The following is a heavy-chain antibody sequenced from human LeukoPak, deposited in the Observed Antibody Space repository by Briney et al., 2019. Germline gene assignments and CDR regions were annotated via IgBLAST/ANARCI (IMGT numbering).Heavy chain of an antibody. CDR1: VFTFCSYW. D-gene: IGHD3-16*01. CDR3: TRINYG. Sequence: PGGSLRLSCAASVFTFCSYWMHCVPHAPGKGLMWVSRINSDGSTTSYADSMKGRFTISRDNAKNTLYLQMNSLRVEDTAVYYCTRINYGWGQGTLVTVSS. V-gene: IGHV3-74*01. CDR2: INSDGSTT. J-gene: IGHJ4*02.